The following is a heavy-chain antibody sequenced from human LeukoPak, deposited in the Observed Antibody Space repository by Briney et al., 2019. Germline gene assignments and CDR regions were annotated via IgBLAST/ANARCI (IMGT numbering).Heavy chain of an antibody. D-gene: IGHD1-26*01. Sequence: SGGSLRLSCAASGFTFSSYGMHWVRQAPGKGLEWVAVIWYDGSNKYYADSVKGRFTISRDNSKNTLYLQMNSLRAEDTAVYYCAKDLGGVGFQHWGQGTLVTVSS. CDR2: IWYDGSNK. CDR1: GFTFSSYG. V-gene: IGHV3-33*06. CDR3: AKDLGGVGFQH. J-gene: IGHJ1*01.